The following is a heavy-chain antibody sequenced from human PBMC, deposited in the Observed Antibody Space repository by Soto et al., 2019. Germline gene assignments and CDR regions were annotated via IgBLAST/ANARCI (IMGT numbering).Heavy chain of an antibody. CDR3: ARGAYYYDSSGYYYEGNWFDP. Sequence: ASVKVSCKASGYTFTSYGISWVRQAPGQGLEWMGWISAYNGNTNYAQKLQGRVTMTTDTSTSTAYMELRSLRSDDTAVYYCARGAYYYDSSGYYYEGNWFDPWGQGTLVTVS. J-gene: IGHJ5*02. D-gene: IGHD3-22*01. CDR1: GYTFTSYG. V-gene: IGHV1-18*01. CDR2: ISAYNGNT.